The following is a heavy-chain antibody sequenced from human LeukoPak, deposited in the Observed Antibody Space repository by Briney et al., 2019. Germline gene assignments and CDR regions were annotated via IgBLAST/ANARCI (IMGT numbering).Heavy chain of an antibody. V-gene: IGHV4-59*12. D-gene: IGHD2-15*01. CDR3: ARGVALGYFQH. J-gene: IGHJ1*01. CDR1: GVSISSYY. CDR2: IYYSGST. Sequence: PSETLSLTCTVSGVSISSYYWSWIRQPPGKGLEWIGYIYYSGSTNYNPSLKSRVTISVDTSKNQFSLKLSSVTAADTAVYYCARGVALGYFQHWGQGTLVTVSS.